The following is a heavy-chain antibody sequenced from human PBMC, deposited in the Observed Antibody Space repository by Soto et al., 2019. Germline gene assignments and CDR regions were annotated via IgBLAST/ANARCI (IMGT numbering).Heavy chain of an antibody. V-gene: IGHV4-59*01. CDR2: IYYGGNT. Sequence: SETLSLTCTVSGGSISNYYWTWIRQPPGKRLEWIGYIYYGGNTDFNPSFKSRVSMSVDTSKNQFSLILSSLPAPDTAVHYWAGAAHRSKSKNVFKPWGQGTQVTVSS. CDR3: AGAAHRSKSKNVFKP. CDR1: GGSISNYY. J-gene: IGHJ5*02.